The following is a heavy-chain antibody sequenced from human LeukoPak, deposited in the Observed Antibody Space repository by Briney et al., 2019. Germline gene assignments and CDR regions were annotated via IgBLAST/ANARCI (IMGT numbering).Heavy chain of an antibody. CDR1: GFTFSSYS. CDR2: ISSSSSYI. Sequence: GGSLRLSCAASGFTFSSYSMNWVRQAPGTGLEWVSSISSSSSYIYYADSVKGRFTISRDNAKNSLYLQMNSLRAEDTAVYYCARVPLDTAPGGWGQGTLVTVSS. J-gene: IGHJ4*02. V-gene: IGHV3-21*01. CDR3: ARVPLDTAPGG. D-gene: IGHD5-18*01.